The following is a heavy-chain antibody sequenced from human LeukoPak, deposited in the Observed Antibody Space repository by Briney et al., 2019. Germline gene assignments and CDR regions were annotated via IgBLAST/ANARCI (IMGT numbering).Heavy chain of an antibody. Sequence: ASVKVSCKASGYTFTDYYMHWMRQAPGQGPEWMGWMNPNSGGTNYAQKFQGRVTMTRDTSITTAYMELSSLRSDDTAVYYCAPRRVAADNGFDYCGQGTLVTVSS. CDR2: MNPNSGGT. V-gene: IGHV1-2*02. D-gene: IGHD6-19*01. J-gene: IGHJ4*02. CDR3: APRRVAADNGFDY. CDR1: GYTFTDYY.